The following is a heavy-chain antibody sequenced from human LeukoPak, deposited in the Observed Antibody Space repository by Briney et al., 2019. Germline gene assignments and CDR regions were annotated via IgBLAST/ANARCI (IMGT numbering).Heavy chain of an antibody. D-gene: IGHD6-19*01. CDR1: GFTFSSYS. Sequence: GGSLRLSCAASGFTFSSYSMNWVRQAPGKGLEWVSSISSSSSYIYYADSVKGRFTTSRDNAKNSLYLQMNSLRDEDTAVYYCARDPYSGGYGAYYYYYMDVWGKGTTVTVSS. V-gene: IGHV3-21*01. J-gene: IGHJ6*03. CDR2: ISSSSSYI. CDR3: ARDPYSGGYGAYYYYYMDV.